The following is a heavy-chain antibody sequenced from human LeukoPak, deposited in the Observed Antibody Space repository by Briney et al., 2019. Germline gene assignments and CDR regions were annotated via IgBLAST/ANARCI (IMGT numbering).Heavy chain of an antibody. CDR3: ARDKDNYGMDV. Sequence: GGSLRLSCEASSFTFSSYFMSWVRQAPGKGLEWVANIKQDASEIYYVDSVKGRFTISRDNAKNSLYLQMNSLRAEDTAVYYCARDKDNYGMDVWGQGTTVTVSS. J-gene: IGHJ6*02. CDR1: SFTFSSYF. D-gene: IGHD2-15*01. CDR2: IKQDASEI. V-gene: IGHV3-7*03.